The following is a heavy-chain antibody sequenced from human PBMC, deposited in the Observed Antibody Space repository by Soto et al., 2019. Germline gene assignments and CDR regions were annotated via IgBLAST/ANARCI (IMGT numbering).Heavy chain of an antibody. V-gene: IGHV4-39*01. CDR2: IYYSGST. D-gene: IGHD2-15*01. J-gene: IGHJ4*02. CDR3: ARLYCSGGSCYYFDY. Sequence: SETLSLTCTVSGGSISSSSYYWGWIRQPPGKGLEWIGSIYYSGSTYYNPSLKSRVTISVDTSKNQFSLKLSSVTAADTAVYYCARLYCSGGSCYYFDYWGQGTLVTVSS. CDR1: GGSISSSSYY.